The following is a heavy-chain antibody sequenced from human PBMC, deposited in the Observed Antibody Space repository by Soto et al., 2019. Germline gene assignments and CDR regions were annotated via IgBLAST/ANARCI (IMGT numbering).Heavy chain of an antibody. CDR2: IIPKLGSA. V-gene: IGHV1-69*01. J-gene: IGHJ4*02. D-gene: IGHD2-21*01. CDR1: GGGNLRDYR. CDR3: ARGGDGYTFGAVY. Sequence: QVQLVQSGAEVKEPGSSVKVSCKASGGGNLRDYRTTWVRRAPGQGLEWMGGIIPKLGSANYAQNFQGRVTITADESTNTVYMELRSLRSDDTAVYYWARGGDGYTFGAVYWGQGTPVTVSS.